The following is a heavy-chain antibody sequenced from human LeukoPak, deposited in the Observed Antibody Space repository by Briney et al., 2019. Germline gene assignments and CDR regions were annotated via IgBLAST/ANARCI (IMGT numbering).Heavy chain of an antibody. J-gene: IGHJ5*02. V-gene: IGHV3-11*01. D-gene: IGHD3-10*02. CDR1: GFTFSDYY. CDR2: ISNSGTST. CDR3: ARMLGDGWFDP. Sequence: PGGSLRLSCAASGFTFSDYYMSWIRQAPGEGLEWVSKISNSGTSTYYADSVKGRFTISRDNAKNSLYLEINSLRAEDTAVYYCARMLGDGWFDPWGQGTPVTVSS.